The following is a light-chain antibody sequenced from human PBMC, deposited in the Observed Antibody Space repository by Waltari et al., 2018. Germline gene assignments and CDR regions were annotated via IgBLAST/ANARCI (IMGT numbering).Light chain of an antibody. CDR3: LQDDSEPWT. V-gene: IGKV3-20*01. Sequence: EIVLTPSPGTLSLSPGDAATPSYRPWRFVSKNYLAWYQQKPGQAPRLLIYGASTRATGIPARCSGTGSGMDFTRTILRLDPDDSGIYYCLQDDSEPWTFGQGTKVEI. J-gene: IGKJ1*01. CDR1: RFVSKNY. CDR2: GAS.